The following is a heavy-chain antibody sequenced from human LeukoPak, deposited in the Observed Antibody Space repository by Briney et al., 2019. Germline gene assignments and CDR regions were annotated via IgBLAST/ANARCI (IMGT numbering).Heavy chain of an antibody. CDR2: IYYSGST. D-gene: IGHD3-22*01. J-gene: IGHJ1*01. CDR3: ARGVSYYDSSGYYNEYFQH. CDR1: GGSISSYY. V-gene: IGHV4-59*08. Sequence: NRSETLSLTCTVSGGSISSYYWSWSRQPPGKGLEWIGYIYYSGSTNYNPSLKSRVTISVDTSKNQFSLKLSSVTAADTAVYYCARGVSYYDSSGYYNEYFQHWGLGTLGPVSS.